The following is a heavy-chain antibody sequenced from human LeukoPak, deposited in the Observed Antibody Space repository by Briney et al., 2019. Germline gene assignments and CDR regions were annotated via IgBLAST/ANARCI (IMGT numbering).Heavy chain of an antibody. CDR2: ITGNNGNT. CDR1: GYTFSGYG. CDR3: ARDQRNSGSYRFEY. Sequence: ASVKVSCKTSGYTFSGYGISWVRQAPGQGLEWMGWITGNNGNTNYAPSLQGRITMTTDTSTNTAYMELTSLKSDDTAVYYCARDQRNSGSYRFEYWGQGTLVTVSS. J-gene: IGHJ4*02. V-gene: IGHV1-18*01. D-gene: IGHD1-26*01.